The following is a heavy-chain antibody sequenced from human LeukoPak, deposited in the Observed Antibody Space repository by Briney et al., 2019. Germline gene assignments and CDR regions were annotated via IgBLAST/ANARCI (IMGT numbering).Heavy chain of an antibody. CDR2: MYYRGST. Sequence: SQTLSLTCTVSGGSISSGNYYWRWLRQHPGKGLEWIGYMYYRGSTYYNPSLKSRVTISVDTSKNQFSLKLSSVTAADTAVYYCARSYGYGTNFDYWGQGTLVTVSS. J-gene: IGHJ4*02. D-gene: IGHD5-18*01. CDR3: ARSYGYGTNFDY. V-gene: IGHV4-31*03. CDR1: GGSISSGNYY.